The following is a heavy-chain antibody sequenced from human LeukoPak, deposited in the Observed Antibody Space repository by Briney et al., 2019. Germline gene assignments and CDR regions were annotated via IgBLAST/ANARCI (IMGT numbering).Heavy chain of an antibody. CDR1: GFTFSSYS. J-gene: IGHJ3*02. CDR2: ISISSSYI. CDR3: ARDMNCGSGAFDI. D-gene: IGHD7-27*01. V-gene: IGHV3-21*01. Sequence: GGSLRLSCAASGFTFSSYSMIWVRQAPGKGLEWVSSISISSSYIFYADSVRGRFTISRDNAKNSLYLQMNSLRAEDTAVYYCARDMNCGSGAFDIWGQGTMVTVSS.